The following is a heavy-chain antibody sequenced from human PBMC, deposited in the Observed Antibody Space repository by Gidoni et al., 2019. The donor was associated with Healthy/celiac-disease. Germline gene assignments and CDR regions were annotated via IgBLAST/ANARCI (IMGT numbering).Heavy chain of an antibody. D-gene: IGHD3-10*02. V-gene: IGHV4-31*03. J-gene: IGHJ4*02. Sequence: QVQLQESGPGLVKPSQTLSLTCTVSDGSLSSGGYYWSWIRQHPGKGLEWIGYIYYSGSTYYNPSLKSRVTISVDTSKNQFSLKLSSVTAADTAVYYCARARPHFGSMYYFDYWGQGTLVTVSS. CDR2: IYYSGST. CDR1: DGSLSSGGYY. CDR3: ARARPHFGSMYYFDY.